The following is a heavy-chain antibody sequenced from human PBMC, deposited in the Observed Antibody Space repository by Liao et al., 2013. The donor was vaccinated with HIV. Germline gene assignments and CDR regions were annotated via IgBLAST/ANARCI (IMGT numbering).Heavy chain of an antibody. J-gene: IGHJ3*02. V-gene: IGHV4-4*07. CDR2: ISTSGST. Sequence: QVQLQESGPGLVKPSETLSLTCTVSGGSISSYYWIWIRQPAGKGLECIGRISTSGSTNYNPSLKSRVTMSVDTTKNQFSLRLNSVTAADTAVYYCARTHIVVVPAAINSAFDIWGQGTMVTVSS. CDR1: GGSISSYY. D-gene: IGHD2-2*01. CDR3: ARTHIVVVPAAINSAFDI.